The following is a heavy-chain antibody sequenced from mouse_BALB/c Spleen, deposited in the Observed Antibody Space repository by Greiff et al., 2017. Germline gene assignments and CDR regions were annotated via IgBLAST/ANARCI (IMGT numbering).Heavy chain of an antibody. V-gene: IGHV5-6*01. D-gene: IGHD4-1*01. CDR2: ISSGGSYT. CDR3: ARHVGTHFDY. J-gene: IGHJ2*01. CDR1: GFTFSSYG. Sequence: DVQLVESGGDLVKPGGSLKLSCAASGFTFSSYGMSWVRQTPDKRLEWVATISSGGSYTYYPDSVKGRFTISRDNAKNTLYLQMSSLKSEDTAMYYCARHVGTHFDYWGQGTTLTVSS.